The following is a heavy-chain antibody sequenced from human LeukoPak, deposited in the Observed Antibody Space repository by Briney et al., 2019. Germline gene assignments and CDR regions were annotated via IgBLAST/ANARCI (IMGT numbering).Heavy chain of an antibody. CDR3: AELGITMIGGV. J-gene: IGHJ6*04. D-gene: IGHD3-10*02. Sequence: GGSLRLSCAASGFTFSNAWMSWVRQAPGKGLEWVGRIKSKTDGGTTDYAAPVKGRFTISRDNAKNSLYLQMNSLRAEDTAVYYCAELGITMIGGVWGKGTTVTIPS. V-gene: IGHV3-15*01. CDR1: GFTFSNAW. CDR2: IKSKTDGGTT.